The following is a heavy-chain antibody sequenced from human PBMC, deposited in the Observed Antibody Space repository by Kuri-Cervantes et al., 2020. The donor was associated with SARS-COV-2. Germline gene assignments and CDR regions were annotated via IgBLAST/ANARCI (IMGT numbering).Heavy chain of an antibody. CDR2: FDPEDGET. CDR1: GYTLTELY. Sequence: SVKGSCKVSGYTLTELYMHWVRQAPGKGLEWMGGFDPEDGETIYAQKFQGRVTMTEDTSTDTAYMELSSLRSEDTAVYYCATSPPIVGASNWFDPWGQGTLVTVSS. V-gene: IGHV1-24*01. CDR3: ATSPPIVGASNWFDP. J-gene: IGHJ5*02. D-gene: IGHD1-26*01.